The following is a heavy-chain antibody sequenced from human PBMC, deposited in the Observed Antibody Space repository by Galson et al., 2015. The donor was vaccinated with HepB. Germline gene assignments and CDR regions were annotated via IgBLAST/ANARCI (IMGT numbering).Heavy chain of an antibody. CDR2: IWYDGSNQ. D-gene: IGHD2-2*01. CDR1: GFTFRTYG. J-gene: IGHJ2*01. CDR3: ARGVRGGYQPSWYFDL. V-gene: IGHV3-33*01. Sequence: SLRLSCAASGFTFRTYGMHWVRQAPGKGLEWVAVIWYDGSNQYYEDSVKGRFTISRDNSKSLMYLQMNSLRGGDTAVYYCARGVRGGYQPSWYFDLWGRGTLVTVSS.